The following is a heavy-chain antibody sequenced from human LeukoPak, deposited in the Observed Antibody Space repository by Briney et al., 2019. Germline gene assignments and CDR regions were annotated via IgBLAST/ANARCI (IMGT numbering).Heavy chain of an antibody. CDR2: ISGSDGGT. CDR3: ARDRGSGAFDS. J-gene: IGHJ4*02. Sequence: GGSLRLSCVASGFTFGSAAMTWVRQAPGKGLEWVSGISGSDGGTYYADSVKGRFTIPRDNSKNTLYLQMNSLRVEDTAIYYCARDRGSGAFDSWGQGTLVTVSS. V-gene: IGHV3-23*01. D-gene: IGHD2-8*02. CDR1: GFTFGSAA.